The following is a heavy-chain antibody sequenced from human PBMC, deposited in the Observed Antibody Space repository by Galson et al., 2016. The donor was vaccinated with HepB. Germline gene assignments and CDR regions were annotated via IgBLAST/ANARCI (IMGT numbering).Heavy chain of an antibody. V-gene: IGHV3-33*01. J-gene: IGHJ4*02. CDR3: ARDHIRSSSAVGSAPYLPFDH. CDR1: GFTFSRYG. CDR2: IWYDGSIK. Sequence: SLRLSCATSGFTFSRYGIHWVRQAPGKGLEWLAVIWYDGSIKHYTDSVKGRFIISRDNSKNTLYLQMNSLRAEDTAVYFCARDHIRSSSAVGSAPYLPFDHWGLGTLVTVSS. D-gene: IGHD3-10*01.